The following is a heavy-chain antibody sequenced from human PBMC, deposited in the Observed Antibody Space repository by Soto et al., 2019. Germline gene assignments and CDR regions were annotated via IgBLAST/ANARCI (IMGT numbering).Heavy chain of an antibody. D-gene: IGHD6-19*01. CDR1: GFTFSSYG. J-gene: IGHJ4*02. CDR2: ISYDGSNK. CDR3: AKGSAVAQGRFDY. V-gene: IGHV3-30*18. Sequence: PGGSLRLSCAASGFTFSSYGMHWVRQAPGKGLEWVAVISYDGSNKYYADSVKGRFTISRDNSKNTLYLQMNSLRAEDTAVYYCAKGSAVAQGRFDYWGQGTLVTVSS.